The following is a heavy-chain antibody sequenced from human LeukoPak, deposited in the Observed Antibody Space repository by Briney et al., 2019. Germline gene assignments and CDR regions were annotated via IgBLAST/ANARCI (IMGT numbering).Heavy chain of an antibody. CDR2: ISGTGTTI. J-gene: IGHJ4*02. Sequence: PGGSLRLSCAASGLTFSDYYMTWIRQAPGKGLEWVSSISGTGTTIYSADSVRGRFTVSRDNARNSLFLHMNSLRAEDTAVYYCAVQITMIVVVPYFDYWGQGTLVTVSP. V-gene: IGHV3-11*04. CDR3: AVQITMIVVVPYFDY. D-gene: IGHD3-22*01. CDR1: GLTFSDYY.